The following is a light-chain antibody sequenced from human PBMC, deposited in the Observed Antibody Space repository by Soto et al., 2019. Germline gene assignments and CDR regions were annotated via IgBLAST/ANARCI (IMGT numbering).Light chain of an antibody. V-gene: IGLV1-44*01. CDR2: NDD. J-gene: IGLJ3*02. CDR1: SSNIGNNT. Sequence: QSVLTQPPSAYGTPGQRVSISCSGSSSNIGNNTVNWYQHLPGTAPKLLIYNDDQRPSGVPDRFSGSKSGTSASLAISGLQSEDEADYYCATWDDSLNGVVFGGGTKLTVL. CDR3: ATWDDSLNGVV.